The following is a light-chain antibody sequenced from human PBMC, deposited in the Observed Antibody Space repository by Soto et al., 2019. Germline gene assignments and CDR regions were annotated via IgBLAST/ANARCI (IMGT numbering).Light chain of an antibody. CDR2: GAS. J-gene: IGKJ1*01. CDR3: QESYSTLWGT. CDR1: QSINTY. V-gene: IGKV1-39*01. Sequence: DIQMTQSPSSLSASVGDRVTITCQTSQSINTYLNWDQQKPGKAPKLLIDGASSLQSGVPLRFSGSGSGTDFTLTISSLEPEDFATYYCQESYSTLWGTCGQGTKVDIK.